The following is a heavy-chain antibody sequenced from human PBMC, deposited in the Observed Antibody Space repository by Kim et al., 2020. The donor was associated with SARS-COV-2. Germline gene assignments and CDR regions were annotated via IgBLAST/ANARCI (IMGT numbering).Heavy chain of an antibody. Sequence: SVKVSCKASGGTFSSYTISWVRQAPGQGLEWMGRIIPILGIANYAQKFQGRVTITADKSTSTAYMELSSLRSEDTAVYYCARGRGSDAPNWFDPWGQGTLVTVSS. CDR1: GGTFSSYT. J-gene: IGHJ5*02. V-gene: IGHV1-69*02. D-gene: IGHD6-25*01. CDR2: IIPILGIA. CDR3: ARGRGSDAPNWFDP.